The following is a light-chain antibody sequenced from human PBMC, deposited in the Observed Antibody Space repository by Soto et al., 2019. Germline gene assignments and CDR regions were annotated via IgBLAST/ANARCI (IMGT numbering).Light chain of an antibody. Sequence: HSVLTQPSSAFPTPGRKVTFSFSGRRSNIGSNTVNWYQQLPGTAPKLLIYSNNQRPSGVPDRFSGSKSGTSASLAISGLQSEDEVYYYCTAWDDSMHSHVVFGGGTQLTV. J-gene: IGLJ2*01. CDR3: TAWDDSMHSHVV. CDR1: RSNIGSNT. CDR2: SNN. V-gene: IGLV1-44*01.